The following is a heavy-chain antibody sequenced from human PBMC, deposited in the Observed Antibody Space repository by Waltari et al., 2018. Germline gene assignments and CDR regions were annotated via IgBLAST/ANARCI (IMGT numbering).Heavy chain of an antibody. J-gene: IGHJ5*02. CDR1: GTSFTSHD. D-gene: IGHD3-3*01. CDR2: TRHPGNT. V-gene: IGHV4-34*01. Sequence: QVQLQQRGAGLLKPSVTMSLTCSASGTSFTSHDWGWVRHVPGKGLEWLGQTRHPGNTNYHPSLQSRVASSIDTSRNQFSLRVFSVTAADTGLYFCTRGGNYDFWSHSPFVDPWGQGTQVSVSS. CDR3: TRGGNYDFWSHSPFVDP.